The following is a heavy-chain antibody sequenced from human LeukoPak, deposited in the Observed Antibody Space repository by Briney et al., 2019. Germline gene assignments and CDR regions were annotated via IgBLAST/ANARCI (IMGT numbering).Heavy chain of an antibody. CDR1: GGSISSSNW. CDR3: ARGVNRGYYYGSGKLYYFDY. D-gene: IGHD3-10*01. J-gene: IGHJ4*02. CDR2: IYHSGST. Sequence: PSETLSLTCAVSGGSISSSNWWSWVRQPPGKGLEWIGEIYHSGSTNYNPSLKSRVTISVDKSKNQFSLKLSSVTAADTAVYYCARGVNRGYYYGSGKLYYFDYWGQGTLVTVSS. V-gene: IGHV4-4*02.